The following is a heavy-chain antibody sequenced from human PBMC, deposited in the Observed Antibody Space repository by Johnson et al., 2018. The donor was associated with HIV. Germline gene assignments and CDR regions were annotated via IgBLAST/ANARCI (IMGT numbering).Heavy chain of an antibody. Sequence: VQLVESGGGLVNPGGSLTLSCAASGFTFSNAWMSWVRQAPGKGLEWVGRIKRKTDGGTTDYAAPVKGRFSISRDDSKNTLYLQMNSLKTEDTALYYCTTDVPGGPYYNAFDIWGQGTMVTVSS. CDR3: TTDVPGGPYYNAFDI. CDR2: IKRKTDGGTT. J-gene: IGHJ3*02. CDR1: GFTFSNAW. V-gene: IGHV3-15*01. D-gene: IGHD1-26*01.